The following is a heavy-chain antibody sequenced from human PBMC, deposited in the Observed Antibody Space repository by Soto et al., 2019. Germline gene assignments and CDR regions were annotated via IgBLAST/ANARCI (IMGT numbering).Heavy chain of an antibody. V-gene: IGHV3-66*01. CDR3: ARDRIPTGMDV. Sequence: GGSLRLSCAASGFTVSSNYMSWVRQAPGKGLEWVSVIKNGGSTYYADSVKGRFTITRDNSKNTLYLQMNSLRAEDTAVYYCARDRIPTGMDVWGQGTTVTVS. CDR2: IKNGGST. J-gene: IGHJ6*02. CDR1: GFTVSSNY.